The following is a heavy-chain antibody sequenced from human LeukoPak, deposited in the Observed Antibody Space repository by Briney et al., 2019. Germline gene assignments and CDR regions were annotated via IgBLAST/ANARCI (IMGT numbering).Heavy chain of an antibody. CDR3: AKDRVGSSAGYFDY. J-gene: IGHJ4*02. CDR2: ISGSGGST. Sequence: GRSLRLSCAASGFTFSSYGMHWVRQAPGKGLEWVSAISGSGGSTYYADSVKGRFTISRDNSKNTLYLQMNSLRAEDTAVYYCAKDRVGSSAGYFDYWGQGTLVTVSS. V-gene: IGHV3-23*01. CDR1: GFTFSSYG. D-gene: IGHD6-6*01.